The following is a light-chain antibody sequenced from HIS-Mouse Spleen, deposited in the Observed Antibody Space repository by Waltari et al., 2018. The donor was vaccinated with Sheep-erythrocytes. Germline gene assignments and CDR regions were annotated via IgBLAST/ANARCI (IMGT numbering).Light chain of an antibody. J-gene: IGLJ3*02. CDR3: GTWDSSLSAGRV. Sequence: QSVLTQPPSVSAAPGQKVTISCSGSSSNIGNNYVSWYQQLPGTAPKPLIYDNNKRPPGIPDRFSGSKSGTSATLGITGLQTGDEADYYCGTWDSSLSAGRVFGGGTKLTVL. CDR2: DNN. V-gene: IGLV1-51*01. CDR1: SSNIGNNY.